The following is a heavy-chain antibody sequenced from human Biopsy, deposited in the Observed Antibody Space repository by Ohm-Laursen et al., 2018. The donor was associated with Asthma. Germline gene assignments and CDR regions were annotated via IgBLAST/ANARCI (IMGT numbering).Heavy chain of an antibody. D-gene: IGHD3-22*01. CDR3: ARSYDTDSYPVLVLDY. V-gene: IGHV1-69*10. J-gene: IGHJ4*02. Sequence: VKISCKASGGSFSNFAFSWVRQAPGHGLEWMGTILTKFDIASYAEKFQGRVTITADKSTSTAYMELSRLRSEDTAVYYCARSYDTDSYPVLVLDYWGQGTLVTVSS. CDR2: ILTKFDIA. CDR1: GGSFSNFA.